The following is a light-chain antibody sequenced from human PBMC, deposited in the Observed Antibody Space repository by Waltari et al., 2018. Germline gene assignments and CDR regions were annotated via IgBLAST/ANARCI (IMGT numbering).Light chain of an antibody. J-gene: IGKJ3*01. CDR1: QSVSSSY. CDR2: GAS. CDR3: QKYGSSPLFT. V-gene: IGKV3-20*01. Sequence: EIVLTQSPGTLSFSPGARATLSSRASQSVSSSYLAWYQQKPGQAPRLLIYGASSRATGIPDRFSGGGSATDFTLTISRLEPEDFAVYYCQKYGSSPLFTFGPGTTVDIK.